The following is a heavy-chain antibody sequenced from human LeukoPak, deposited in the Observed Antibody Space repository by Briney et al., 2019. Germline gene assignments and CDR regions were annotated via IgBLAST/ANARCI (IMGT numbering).Heavy chain of an antibody. D-gene: IGHD3-10*01. CDR3: ARLRLVRGVIIIPTLHFDY. J-gene: IGHJ4*02. CDR1: GGSISTYY. V-gene: IGHV4-59*01. CDR2: IYYSGST. Sequence: SETLSLTCTVSGGSISTYYWSWIRQPPGKGLEWIGYIYYSGSTNYNPSLKSRVTISVDTSKNQFSLKLSSVTAADTAVYYCARLRLVRGVIIIPTLHFDYWGQGTLVTVSS.